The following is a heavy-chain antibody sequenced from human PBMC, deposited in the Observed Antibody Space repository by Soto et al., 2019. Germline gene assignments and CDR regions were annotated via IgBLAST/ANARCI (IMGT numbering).Heavy chain of an antibody. CDR2: IYYSGST. Sequence: SVTLFLPSTLSRGSTSRRYYWGRFRQSPGKGLEWIANIYYSGSTYYTPSLKSRVTISVDTSKNQFSLTLNSVTAADTSVDYCARLLSDSSGVDSWGQGTPVTVS. CDR3: ARLLSDSSGVDS. CDR1: RGSTSRRYY. J-gene: IGHJ4*02. V-gene: IGHV4-39*01. D-gene: IGHD3-22*01.